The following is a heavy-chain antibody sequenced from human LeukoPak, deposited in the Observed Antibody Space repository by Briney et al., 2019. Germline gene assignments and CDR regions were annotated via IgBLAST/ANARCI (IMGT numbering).Heavy chain of an antibody. J-gene: IGHJ6*02. Sequence: GASVNVSCKASGYTFTSYAMTWVRQAPGQGLEWRGWINTNTGNPTYAQGFTGRFVFSLDTSVSTAYLQISSLKAEDTAVYYCASPLDLYYGSAYGMDVWGQGTTVTVSS. CDR2: INTNTGNP. CDR3: ASPLDLYYGSAYGMDV. CDR1: GYTFTSYA. D-gene: IGHD3-10*01. V-gene: IGHV7-4-1*02.